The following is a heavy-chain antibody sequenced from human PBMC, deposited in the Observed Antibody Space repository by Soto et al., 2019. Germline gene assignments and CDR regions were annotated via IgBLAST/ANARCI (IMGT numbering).Heavy chain of an antibody. D-gene: IGHD6-13*01. J-gene: IGHJ4*02. CDR2: IAYDGSNK. CDR1: GFTFSSYA. V-gene: IGHV3-30*04. CDR3: ARPYSNRWRFEH. Sequence: PGGSLRLSCAASGFTFSSYAMHWVRQAPGKGLEWVAVIAYDGSNKYYADSVKGRFTISRDNSKNMLYLEMNSLRTEDTAVYYCARPYSNRWRFEHWGQGTLVTVSS.